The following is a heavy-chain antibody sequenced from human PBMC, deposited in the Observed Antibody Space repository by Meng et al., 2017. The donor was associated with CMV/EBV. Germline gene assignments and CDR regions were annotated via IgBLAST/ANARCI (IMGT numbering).Heavy chain of an antibody. D-gene: IGHD6-6*01. Sequence: GESLKILRSASGFTFGDYAMSWVRQATGKGLEWVGFIRSKAYGGTTEYAASVKGRFTISRDDSKSIAYLQMNSLKTEDTAVYYCTTVRIAARPGGASSNWFDPWGQGTLVTVSS. CDR2: IRSKAYGGTT. V-gene: IGHV3-49*04. J-gene: IGHJ5*02. CDR3: TTVRIAARPGGASSNWFDP. CDR1: GFTFGDYA.